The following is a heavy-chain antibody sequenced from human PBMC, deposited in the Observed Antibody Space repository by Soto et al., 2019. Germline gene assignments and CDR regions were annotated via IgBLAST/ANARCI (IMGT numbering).Heavy chain of an antibody. CDR1: GGSISTSY. D-gene: IGHD3-16*01. Sequence: QVQLQESGPGLVKPSETLSLSCTVSGGSISTSYWSWIRQPPGKGLEWIAFIHYSGTTNYNPSLEGRVTISLDTYETQFSLKVNSVTAADTAMYYCARGGGRRRLFDYWVQGILVTVSS. CDR2: IHYSGTT. CDR3: ARGGGRRRLFDY. J-gene: IGHJ4*02. V-gene: IGHV4-59*01.